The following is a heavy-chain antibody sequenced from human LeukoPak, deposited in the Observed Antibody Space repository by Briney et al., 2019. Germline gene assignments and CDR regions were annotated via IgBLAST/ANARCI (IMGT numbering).Heavy chain of an antibody. CDR2: ISSTSSYI. D-gene: IGHD3-10*01. CDR1: GFPFGSYS. Sequence: GGSLRLSCAASGFPFGSYSMNWVRQVPGKGLQWVSSISSTSSYIYYADSAKGRFTVSRDNAKNSLSLQMNSPGAEDTAVYYCARCYASGSYGIDYWGQGTLVTVSS. CDR3: ARCYASGSYGIDY. J-gene: IGHJ4*02. V-gene: IGHV3-21*01.